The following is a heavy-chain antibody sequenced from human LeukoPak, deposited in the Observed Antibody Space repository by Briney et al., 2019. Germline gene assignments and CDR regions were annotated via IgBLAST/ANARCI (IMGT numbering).Heavy chain of an antibody. CDR1: GYTFTSYD. V-gene: IGHV1-8*01. Sequence: ASVKVSCKAPGYTFTSYDINWVRHATGQGLEWMGWMNPNSGNTGYAQKFQGRVTMTRNTSISTAYMELSSLRSEDTAVYYCARGVVSVVVVAATTRYYYYYYGMDVWGQGTTVTVSS. CDR3: ARGVVSVVVVAATTRYYYYYYGMDV. D-gene: IGHD2-15*01. CDR2: MNPNSGNT. J-gene: IGHJ6*02.